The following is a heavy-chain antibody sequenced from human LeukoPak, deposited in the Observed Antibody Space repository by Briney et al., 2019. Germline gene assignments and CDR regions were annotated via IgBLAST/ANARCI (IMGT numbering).Heavy chain of an antibody. CDR1: GFSFSSYG. CDR3: AKDQGGGIAAAGTGFDY. J-gene: IGHJ4*02. V-gene: IGHV3-30*18. Sequence: GGSLRLSCAASGFSFSSYGMHWVRQAPGKGLEWVAVISHDGSNKYYADSVKGRFTISRDNSKNTLYLQMNSLRAEDTAVYYCAKDQGGGIAAAGTGFDYWGQGTLVTVSS. D-gene: IGHD6-13*01. CDR2: ISHDGSNK.